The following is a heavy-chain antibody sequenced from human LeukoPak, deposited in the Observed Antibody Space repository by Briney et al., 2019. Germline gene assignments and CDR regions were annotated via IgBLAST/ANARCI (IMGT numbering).Heavy chain of an antibody. CDR3: ARGVLGRVDY. Sequence: PSETLSLTCTVSGGSISSGGYYWSWIRQPPGKGLEWIGYIYYSGSTNYNPSLKSRVTISVDTSKNQFSLKLSSVTAADTAVYYCARGVLGRVDYWGQGTLVTVSS. D-gene: IGHD2/OR15-2a*01. CDR2: IYYSGST. J-gene: IGHJ4*02. V-gene: IGHV4-61*08. CDR1: GGSISSGGYY.